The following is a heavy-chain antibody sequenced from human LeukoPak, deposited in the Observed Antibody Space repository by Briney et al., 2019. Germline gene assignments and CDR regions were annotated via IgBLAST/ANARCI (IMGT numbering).Heavy chain of an antibody. CDR2: IKQDGSEK. CDR3: ARGPSGYHNT. V-gene: IGHV3-7*01. CDR1: GFTFSSYW. Sequence: GGSLRLSCAASGFTFSSYWMNRVRQAPGKGLEWVANIKQDGSEKYYVDSVKGRFTISRDNAKNSLYLQMNSLTADDTAVYYCARGPSGYHNTGGQGTLVTVSS. J-gene: IGHJ4*02. D-gene: IGHD5-12*01.